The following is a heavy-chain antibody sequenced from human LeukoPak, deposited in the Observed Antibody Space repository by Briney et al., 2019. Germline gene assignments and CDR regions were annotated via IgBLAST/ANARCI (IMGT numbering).Heavy chain of an antibody. CDR2: IGDDGSNK. J-gene: IGHJ4*02. CDR1: GFTFSSYG. CDR3: AKVNGDYIVDPSDY. D-gene: IGHD4-17*01. V-gene: IGHV3-30*02. Sequence: GGSLRLSCAASGFTFSSYGMHWVRQAPGKGLEWVAFIGDDGSNKYYADTVEGRFTISRDNSKNTLYLQMNSLRTEDTAVYYCAKVNGDYIVDPSDYWGQGTLVTVSS.